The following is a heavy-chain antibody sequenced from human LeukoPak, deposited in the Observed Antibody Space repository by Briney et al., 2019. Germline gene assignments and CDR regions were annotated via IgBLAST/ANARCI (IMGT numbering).Heavy chain of an antibody. CDR1: GGTFSSYA. D-gene: IGHD3-22*01. Sequence: KVSCKASGGTFSSYAISWVRQAPGQGLEWMGGIIPIFGTANYAQKFQGRVTITTDESTSTAYMELSCLRSEDTAVYYCARDLPPYYYDSSGYYLRAFDIWAKGQWSPSLQ. CDR3: ARDLPPYYYDSSGYYLRAFDI. CDR2: IIPIFGTA. J-gene: IGHJ3*02. V-gene: IGHV1-69*05.